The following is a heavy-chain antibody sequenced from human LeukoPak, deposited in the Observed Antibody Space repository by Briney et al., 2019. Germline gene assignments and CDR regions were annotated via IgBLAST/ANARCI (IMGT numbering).Heavy chain of an antibody. J-gene: IGHJ5*02. CDR2: INHSGST. CDR3: ARVVPATKWSNWFDP. CDR1: GGSFSGYY. V-gene: IGHV4-34*01. Sequence: SETLSLTCAVYGGSFSGYYWSWIRQPPGKGLEWIGEINHSGSTNYDPSLKSRVTISVDTSKNQFSLKLCSVTAADTAVYYCARVVPATKWSNWFDPWGQGTLVTVSS. D-gene: IGHD2-2*01.